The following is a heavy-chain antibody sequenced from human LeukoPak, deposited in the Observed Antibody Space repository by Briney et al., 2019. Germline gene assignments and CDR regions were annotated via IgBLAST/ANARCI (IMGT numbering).Heavy chain of an antibody. J-gene: IGHJ4*02. Sequence: PGGSLRLSCAASGFTFSSYAMHWVRQAPGKGLEWVAVISYDGSNKYYADSVKGRFTISRDNSKNTLYLQMNSLRAEDTAVYYCARDPPYGSGSYYFDYWGQGTLVTVSS. CDR2: ISYDGSNK. CDR3: ARDPPYGSGSYYFDY. D-gene: IGHD3-10*01. V-gene: IGHV3-30*04. CDR1: GFTFSSYA.